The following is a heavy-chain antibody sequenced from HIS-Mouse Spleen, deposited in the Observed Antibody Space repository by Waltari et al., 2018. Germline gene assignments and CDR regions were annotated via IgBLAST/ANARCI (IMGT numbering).Heavy chain of an antibody. Sequence: QVQLVESGGGVVQPGRSLRLSCAASGFTFSSYGMHWVRQAPGKGLEWVSVISYDGSNEYYADSVKCRFTISRDNSKNTLYLQMNSLRAEDTAVYYCAKASSGWLDYWGQGTLVTVSS. CDR2: ISYDGSNE. CDR1: GFTFSSYG. J-gene: IGHJ4*02. D-gene: IGHD6-19*01. CDR3: AKASSGWLDY. V-gene: IGHV3-30*18.